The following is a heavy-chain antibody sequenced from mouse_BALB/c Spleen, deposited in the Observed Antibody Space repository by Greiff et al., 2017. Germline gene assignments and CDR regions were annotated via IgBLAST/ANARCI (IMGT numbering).Heavy chain of an antibody. D-gene: IGHD3-1*01. CDR2: INPYNDGT. J-gene: IGHJ4*01. V-gene: IGHV1-14*01. Sequence: EVKLQQSGPELVKPGASVKMSCKASGYTFTSYVMHWVKQKPGQGLEWIGYINPYNDGTKYNEKFKGKATLTSDKSSSTAYMELSSLTSEDSAVYYCARVGHSRATYAMDYWGQGTSVTVSS. CDR1: GYTFTSYV. CDR3: ARVGHSRATYAMDY.